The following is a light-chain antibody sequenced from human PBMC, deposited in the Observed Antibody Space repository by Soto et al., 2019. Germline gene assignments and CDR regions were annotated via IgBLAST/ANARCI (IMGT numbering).Light chain of an antibody. CDR2: GSN. Sequence: QSVLTQPPSASGTPGQRVTISCSGSSSNIGSNTVNWYQQLPGTAPKLLIYGSNQRPSGVPDRFSGSKSGTSASLAISGLQSEDEADYYCAAWDDSLNGYVFGTGTKVTAL. CDR1: SSNIGSNT. CDR3: AAWDDSLNGYV. J-gene: IGLJ1*01. V-gene: IGLV1-44*01.